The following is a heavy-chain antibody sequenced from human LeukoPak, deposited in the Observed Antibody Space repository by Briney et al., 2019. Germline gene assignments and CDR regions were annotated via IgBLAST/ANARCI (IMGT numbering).Heavy chain of an antibody. CDR2: IYPGDSGT. Sequence: GESLKISCKGSGYSFTGYWIGWVRQMPGKGLEWMGIIYPGDSGTRYSPSFQGQVTISADKSISTAYLQWSSLKASDTAMYYCARLSQTYYDFWSGYYGSDSPGAFDIWGQGTMVTVSS. J-gene: IGHJ3*02. V-gene: IGHV5-51*01. D-gene: IGHD3-3*01. CDR3: ARLSQTYYDFWSGYYGSDSPGAFDI. CDR1: GYSFTGYW.